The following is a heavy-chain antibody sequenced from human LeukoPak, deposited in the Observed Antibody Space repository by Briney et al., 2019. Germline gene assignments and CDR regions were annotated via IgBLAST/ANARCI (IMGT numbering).Heavy chain of an antibody. J-gene: IGHJ4*02. CDR2: INPSGGST. CDR1: GYTFTTYY. Sequence: ASVEVSCKASGYTFTTYYMHWVRQAPGQGLEWMGIINPSGGSTRYAQKFQGRVTLTCDTSTSTVYMELSSLTSDDTAVYFCARDRAMIRGLIPLDYWGQGTQVTVSS. V-gene: IGHV1-46*01. CDR3: ARDRAMIRGLIPLDY. D-gene: IGHD3-10*01.